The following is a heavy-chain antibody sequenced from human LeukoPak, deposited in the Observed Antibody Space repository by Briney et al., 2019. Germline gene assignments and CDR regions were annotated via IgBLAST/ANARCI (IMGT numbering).Heavy chain of an antibody. J-gene: IGHJ4*02. V-gene: IGHV3-21*01. CDR3: AVDSLMVRFDY. Sequence: GGSLRLSCAASGFTFSSYTMSWVRQAPGKGLAWVSSISSSSGYIYYADSVKGRFTISRDNAKNSLYLQMNSLRAEDTAVYYCAVDSLMVRFDYWGQGTLVTVSS. D-gene: IGHD6-13*01. CDR1: GFTFSSYT. CDR2: ISSSSGYI.